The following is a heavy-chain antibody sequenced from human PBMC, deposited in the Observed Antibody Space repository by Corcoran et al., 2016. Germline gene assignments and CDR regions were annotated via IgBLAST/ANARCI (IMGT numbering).Heavy chain of an antibody. V-gene: IGHV3-43*01. J-gene: IGHJ4*02. CDR3: AKDSGAGYNPLNYFDY. Sequence: EVQLVESGGVVVQPGGSLRLSCAASGFTFDDYTMHWVRQAPGKGLEWVSLISWDGGSTYYADSVKGRFTISRDNSKNSLYLQMNSLRTEVTSLYYCAKDSGAGYNPLNYFDYWGQGTLVTVSS. CDR2: ISWDGGST. D-gene: IGHD5-12*01. CDR1: GFTFDDYT.